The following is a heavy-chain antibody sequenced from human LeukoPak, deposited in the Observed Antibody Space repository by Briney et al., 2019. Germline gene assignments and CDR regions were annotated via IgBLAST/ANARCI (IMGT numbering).Heavy chain of an antibody. CDR3: ARVPCSRSDSCYAHDY. D-gene: IGHD2-2*01. CDR2: FYVSRST. CDR1: GGSISSYY. J-gene: IGHJ4*02. Sequence: SETLSLTCTVSGGSISSYYWSWIRQPPGKGLEWFGYFYVSRSTNYNPSLKSRVTISVDTSKNQFSLKLSSVTAADTAVYYCARVPCSRSDSCYAHDYWGQGTLVTVSS. V-gene: IGHV4-59*01.